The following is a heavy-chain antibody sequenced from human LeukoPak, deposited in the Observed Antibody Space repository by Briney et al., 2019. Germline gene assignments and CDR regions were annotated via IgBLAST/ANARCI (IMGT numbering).Heavy chain of an antibody. V-gene: IGHV1-2*02. D-gene: IGHD5-12*01. Sequence: GASVKVSCKASGYTFTGYYMHWVRQAPGQGLEWMGWINPNSGGTNYAQKFQGRVTMTRDTSISTAYIELSRLRSDDTAVYYCARDYSGYDYFPDYYYGMDVWGQGTTVTVSS. CDR1: GYTFTGYY. CDR2: INPNSGGT. J-gene: IGHJ6*02. CDR3: ARDYSGYDYFPDYYYGMDV.